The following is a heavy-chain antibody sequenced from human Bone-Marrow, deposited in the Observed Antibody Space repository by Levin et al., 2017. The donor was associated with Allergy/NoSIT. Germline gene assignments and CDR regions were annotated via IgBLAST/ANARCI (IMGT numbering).Heavy chain of an antibody. J-gene: IGHJ4*02. CDR1: YGSIRSSSYH. CDR3: ATLSSASGLNYFDY. D-gene: IGHD3-10*01. CDR2: IYFSGTT. Sequence: PSETLSLTCTVSYGSIRSSSYHWAWIRQPPGKGLEWLGHIYFSGTTYYNPSLKGRITISVDTSKSQFSLKLNSVTAADTAVYYCATLSSASGLNYFDYWGQGTLVTVSS. V-gene: IGHV4-39*01.